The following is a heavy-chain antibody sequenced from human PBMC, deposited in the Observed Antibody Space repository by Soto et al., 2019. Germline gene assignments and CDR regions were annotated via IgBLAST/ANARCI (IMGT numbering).Heavy chain of an antibody. V-gene: IGHV4-39*02. D-gene: IGHD1-1*01. CDR3: VRLGTYDGMDV. CDR1: GGSISSSNWY. Sequence: QLQLQESGPGLVKPSETLSLSCTVSGGSISSSNWYWSWIRQPPGKGLEWIGSISYSGSTYYNPSLKSRLTVSVDTSKNHFSLKLNSVTAADTAVYYCVRLGTYDGMDVWGQGTTVTVSS. J-gene: IGHJ6*02. CDR2: ISYSGST.